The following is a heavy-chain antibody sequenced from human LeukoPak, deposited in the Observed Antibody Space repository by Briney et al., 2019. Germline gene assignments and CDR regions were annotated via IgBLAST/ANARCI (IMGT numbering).Heavy chain of an antibody. CDR1: GFTFSSSW. CDR3: ARHITIVRRLIGYYYGMDV. J-gene: IGHJ6*02. D-gene: IGHD3-10*01. V-gene: IGHV3-7*02. Sequence: GGSLRLSCAASGFTFSSSWMTWVRQAPGKGLEWVANIKADGSETLYVDSVKGRFTISRDNAKNSLYLQMNSLRDDDTAIYYSARHITIVRRLIGYYYGMDVWGQGTAVTVSS. CDR2: IKADGSET.